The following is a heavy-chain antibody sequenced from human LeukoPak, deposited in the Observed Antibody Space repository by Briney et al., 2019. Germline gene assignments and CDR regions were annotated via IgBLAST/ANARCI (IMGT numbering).Heavy chain of an antibody. CDR1: GFTFSSYD. CDR2: ISGSGGDT. CDR3: AKVGWAHY. D-gene: IGHD6-19*01. Sequence: GGSLRLSCAASGFTFSSYDISWVRQAPGKGLEWVSAISGSGGDTYYADSVKGQFTISRDNSKNTLYLQMNSLRAEDTAVYYCAKVGWAHYWGQGTLVTVSS. J-gene: IGHJ4*02. V-gene: IGHV3-23*01.